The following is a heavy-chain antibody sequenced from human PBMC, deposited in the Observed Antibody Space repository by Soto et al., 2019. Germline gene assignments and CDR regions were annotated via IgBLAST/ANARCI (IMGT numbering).Heavy chain of an antibody. CDR2: IRGFSPYT. V-gene: IGHV3-21*01. Sequence: GGSLRRSCVASGFTFRTYTMKWVRQAPGKGLEWVSGIRGFSPYTFYAESVKGRFTISRDNAKNSLYLQMNSLGVEDTAVYYCARDRGYDAHDYYYHAMDVWAQGTTVTVS. J-gene: IGHJ6*02. CDR3: ARDRGYDAHDYYYHAMDV. CDR1: GFTFRTYT. D-gene: IGHD2-15*01.